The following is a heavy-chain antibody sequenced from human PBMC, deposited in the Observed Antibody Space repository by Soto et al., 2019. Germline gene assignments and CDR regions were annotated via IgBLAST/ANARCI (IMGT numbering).Heavy chain of an antibody. CDR1: GFIFSDYY. J-gene: IGHJ6*02. CDR3: ARAWKIEKFGVISMSKGLDV. Sequence: PGGSLRLSCAASGFIFSDYYMTLIRQAPGKGLEWLSCSSNRDRSTYYADSVKDRFVVSKDNAKNLVYLQMNSLRAEDTAVYFCARAWKIEKFGVISMSKGLDVWGQGTTVTVSS. D-gene: IGHD3-3*01. CDR2: SSNRDRST. V-gene: IGHV3-11*01.